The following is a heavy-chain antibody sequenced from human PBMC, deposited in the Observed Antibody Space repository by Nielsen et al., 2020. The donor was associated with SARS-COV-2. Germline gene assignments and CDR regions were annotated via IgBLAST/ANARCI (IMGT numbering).Heavy chain of an antibody. D-gene: IGHD4-23*01. V-gene: IGHV3-7*01. CDR2: IKEDGSAK. Sequence: GESLKISCAASGFMFSNYWMNWVRQAPGKGLEWVASIKEDGSAKYYVDSVKGRFTVSRDNSKNSLYLQMNSLTADDTAVYYCGRGTVETPGSDYWGQGTLVTVSS. CDR3: GRGTVETPGSDY. J-gene: IGHJ4*02. CDR1: GFMFSNYW.